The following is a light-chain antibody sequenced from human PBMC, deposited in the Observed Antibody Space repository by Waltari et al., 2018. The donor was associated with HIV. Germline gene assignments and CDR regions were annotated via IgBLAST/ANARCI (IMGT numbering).Light chain of an antibody. CDR2: EVS. Sequence: QSALTQPASVSGSPGQSITISCTGSSGDIGRFNYVSWYQQHPGKVPKLMIYEVSNRPSGISNRFSGSKSGNTASLTISGLQAEDEADYYCSSYTSSSTLFGGGTKLTVL. J-gene: IGLJ2*01. CDR1: SGDIGRFNY. CDR3: SSYTSSSTL. V-gene: IGLV2-14*01.